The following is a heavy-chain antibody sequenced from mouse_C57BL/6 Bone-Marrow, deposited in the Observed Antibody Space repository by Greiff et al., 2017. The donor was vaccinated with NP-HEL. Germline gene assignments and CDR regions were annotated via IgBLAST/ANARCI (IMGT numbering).Heavy chain of an antibody. CDR2: IDPEDGET. CDR1: GFNITDYY. J-gene: IGHJ3*01. V-gene: IGHV14-2*01. CDR3: ARGYYGSSPAWFAY. Sequence: VQLQQSGAELVKPGASVKLSCTASGFNITDYYMHWVKQRTEQGLEWIGRIDPEDGETKYAPKFQGKATITADTSSNTAYLQLSSLTSADTAVYCCARGYYGSSPAWFAYWGQGTLVTVSA. D-gene: IGHD1-1*01.